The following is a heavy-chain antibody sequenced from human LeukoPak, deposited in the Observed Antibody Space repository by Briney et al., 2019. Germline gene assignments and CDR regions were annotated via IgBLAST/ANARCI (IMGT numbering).Heavy chain of an antibody. V-gene: IGHV3-7*01. CDR1: GFTFSSHW. D-gene: IGHD1-14*01. Sequence: GGSLRLSCAASGFTFSSHWMSWVRQALGKGLEWVANIKQDGSEKYYVDSVKGRFTISRDNAKNSLYLQMNSLRAEDTAVYYCARDRIFDLWGRGTLVTVSS. J-gene: IGHJ2*01. CDR3: ARDRIFDL. CDR2: IKQDGSEK.